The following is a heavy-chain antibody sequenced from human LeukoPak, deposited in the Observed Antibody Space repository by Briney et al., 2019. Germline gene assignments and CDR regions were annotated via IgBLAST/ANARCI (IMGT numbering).Heavy chain of an antibody. CDR3: ARVRVPCYYGMDV. CDR2: IWYDGSNK. Sequence: GRSLRLSCAASGFTFSSYGMHWVRQAPGKGLEWVADIWYDGSNKYYADSVKGRFTISRDNSKNTLYLQMNSLRAEDTAVYYCARVRVPCYYGMDVWGQGTTVTVSS. D-gene: IGHD3-3*01. J-gene: IGHJ6*02. CDR1: GFTFSSYG. V-gene: IGHV3-33*01.